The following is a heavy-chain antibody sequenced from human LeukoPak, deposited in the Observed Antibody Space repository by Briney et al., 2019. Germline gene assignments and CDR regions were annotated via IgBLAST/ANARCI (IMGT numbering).Heavy chain of an antibody. Sequence: GGSLRLSCAASGFTFSSYGMHWVRQAPGKGLEWVAVISYDGSNKYYADSVKGRFTISRDNSKNTLYLQMSSLRAEDTAVYYCVKPILSSGYYFDYWGQGTLVTVSS. CDR1: GFTFSSYG. J-gene: IGHJ4*02. CDR2: ISYDGSNK. V-gene: IGHV3-30*18. CDR3: VKPILSSGYYFDY. D-gene: IGHD3-22*01.